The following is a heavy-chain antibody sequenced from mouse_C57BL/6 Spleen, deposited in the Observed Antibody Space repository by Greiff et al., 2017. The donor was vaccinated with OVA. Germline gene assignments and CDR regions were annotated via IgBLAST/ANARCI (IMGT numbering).Heavy chain of an antibody. CDR1: GYAFSSSW. J-gene: IGHJ1*03. CDR3: ARGYYGSSSYWYFDV. V-gene: IGHV1-82*01. CDR2: IYPGDGDT. Sequence: LVESGPELVKPGASVKISCKASGYAFSSSWMNWVKQRPGKGLEWIGRIYPGDGDTNYNGKFKGKATLTADKSSSTAYMQLSSLTSEDSAVYFCARGYYGSSSYWYFDVWGTGTTVTVSS. D-gene: IGHD1-1*01.